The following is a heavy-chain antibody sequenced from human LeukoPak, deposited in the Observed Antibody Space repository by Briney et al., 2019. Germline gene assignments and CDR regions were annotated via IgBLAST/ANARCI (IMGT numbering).Heavy chain of an antibody. V-gene: IGHV3-66*01. CDR1: RLTVSSNY. Sequence: PGGSLRLSCAASRLTVSSNYMRWLPPAPGKGLEGVSVIYSGGSTYYQDSVGGRFTIPRKYSKKALFFQMNGLRAGDTAMYYRARGRDLGYCSSTSCPYYFDYWGQGTLVTVSS. D-gene: IGHD2-2*01. CDR3: ARGRDLGYCSSTSCPYYFDY. J-gene: IGHJ4*02. CDR2: IYSGGST.